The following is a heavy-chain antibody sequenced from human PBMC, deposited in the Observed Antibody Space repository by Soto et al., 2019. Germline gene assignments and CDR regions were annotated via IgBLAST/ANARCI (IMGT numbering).Heavy chain of an antibody. Sequence: EVQLLESGGGLVQPGGSLRLSCAASGFTFSDYAMTWVRQAPGKGLEWVAALNHVGGTATYYADSVKGRFTISRDNSKNTLHLQMHSMRSEDTAIYFWVRDSPLSGKYQDLDYWGQGTLVTVSS. D-gene: IGHD1-26*01. J-gene: IGHJ4*02. CDR1: GFTFSDYA. V-gene: IGHV3-23*01. CDR3: VRDSPLSGKYQDLDY. CDR2: LNHVGGTAT.